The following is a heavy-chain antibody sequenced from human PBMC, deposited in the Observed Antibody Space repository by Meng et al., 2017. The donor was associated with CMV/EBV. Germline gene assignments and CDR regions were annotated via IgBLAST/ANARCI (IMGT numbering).Heavy chain of an antibody. CDR1: GGSFSGYY. CDR2: INHSGST. Sequence: QEPLPQLGAGLLKPSETLSLTCAVYGGSFSGYYWSWLRQPPGKGLEWIGEINHSGSTNYNPSLKSRVTISVDTSKNQFSLKLSSVTAADTAVYYCARGGNWFDPWGQGTLVTVSS. J-gene: IGHJ5*02. CDR3: ARGGNWFDP. V-gene: IGHV4-34*01.